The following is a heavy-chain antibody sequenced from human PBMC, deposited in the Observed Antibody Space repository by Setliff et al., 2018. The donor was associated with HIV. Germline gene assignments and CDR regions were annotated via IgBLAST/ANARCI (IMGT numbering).Heavy chain of an antibody. CDR2: IYYIGNT. CDR3: ARRDRSGFYYWYFDL. D-gene: IGHD3-22*01. V-gene: IGHV4-31*03. Sequence: SETLSLTCTVSGGSFSGGGYYGSWIRQHPGKGLDWIGNIYYIGNTDYNPSLKSRVTISVDTSKNQFSLKLSSVTAEDTAVYYCARRDRSGFYYWYFDLWGRGTLVTVSS. CDR1: GGSFSGGGYY. J-gene: IGHJ2*01.